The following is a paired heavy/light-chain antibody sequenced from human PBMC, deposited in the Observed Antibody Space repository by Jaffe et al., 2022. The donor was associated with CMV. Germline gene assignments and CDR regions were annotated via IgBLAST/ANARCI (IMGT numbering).Light chain of an antibody. Sequence: DIQMTQSPSTLSASVGDRVTITCRASQSMSDWLAWYQQKPGRAPKLLIYKASTLESGVPSRFSGSGSGTEFTLTISSLQPDDFATYYCQQYNTYSRTFGQGTKVEIK. J-gene: IGKJ1*01. CDR1: QSMSDW. CDR2: KAS. CDR3: QQYNTYSRT. V-gene: IGKV1-5*03.
Heavy chain of an antibody. CDR3: SRGQGWDSSSSYYFDY. D-gene: IGHD6-13*01. J-gene: IGHJ4*02. V-gene: IGHV3-21*02. CDR1: GFTFSSYS. Sequence: EVQLVESGGGLVKPGGSLRLSCAASGFTFSSYSMNWVRQVPGKGLEWVSSISSSSKYIYYAESLKGRFTISRDNAKNSLYLQMNSLRAEDTAVYYCSRGQGWDSSSSYYFDYWGQGTLVTVSS. CDR2: ISSSSKYI.